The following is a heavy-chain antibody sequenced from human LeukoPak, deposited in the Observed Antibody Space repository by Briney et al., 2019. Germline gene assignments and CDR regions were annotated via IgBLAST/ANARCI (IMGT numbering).Heavy chain of an antibody. CDR3: ARDNFWSGEKYYYYGMDV. CDR1: GGTXXXYA. V-gene: IGHV1-69*01. D-gene: IGHD3-3*01. Sequence: GGTXXXYAIXXVRQAPGQGLEWMGGIIPIFGTANYAQKFQGRVTITADESTSTAYMELSSLRSEDTAVYYCARDNFWSGEKYYYYGMDVWGQGTTVTVSS. J-gene: IGHJ6*02. CDR2: IIPIFGTA.